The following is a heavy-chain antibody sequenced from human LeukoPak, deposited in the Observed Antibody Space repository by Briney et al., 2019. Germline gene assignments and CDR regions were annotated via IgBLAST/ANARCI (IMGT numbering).Heavy chain of an antibody. CDR1: GFTFTTYA. D-gene: IGHD6-13*01. CDR2: ISGSGGDT. Sequence: GGSLRLSCAASGFTFTTYAIMWVRQAPGKGLEWVSVISGSGGDTYFADSVKGRFTISRDNSKNTLYLQMNSLRAEDTAVYYCAKLVSSSWYNPYWGQGTLVTVSS. V-gene: IGHV3-23*01. CDR3: AKLVSSSWYNPY. J-gene: IGHJ4*02.